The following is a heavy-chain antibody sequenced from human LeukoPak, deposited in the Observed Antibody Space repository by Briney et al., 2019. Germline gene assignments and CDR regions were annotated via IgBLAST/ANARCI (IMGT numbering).Heavy chain of an antibody. D-gene: IGHD6-13*01. J-gene: IGHJ1*01. CDR1: GYTFTGYY. CDR3: ARGPSDIAAAAVEIYFQH. CDR2: INPNSGGT. Sequence: VKVSCKASGYTFTGYYIHWVRQAPGQGPEWMGWINPNSGGTNYAQKFQGRVTMTRDTSISTAYMELSRLISDDTAVYYCARGPSDIAAAAVEIYFQHWGQGTVVTVSS. V-gene: IGHV1-2*02.